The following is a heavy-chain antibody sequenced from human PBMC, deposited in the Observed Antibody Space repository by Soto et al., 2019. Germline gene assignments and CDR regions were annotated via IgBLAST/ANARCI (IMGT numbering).Heavy chain of an antibody. V-gene: IGHV3-30-3*01. CDR2: ISYDGSNK. D-gene: IGHD4-17*01. J-gene: IGHJ5*02. CDR1: GFTFSSYA. Sequence: GGSLRLSCAASGFTFSSYAMHWVRQAPGKGLEWVAVISYDGSNKYYADSVKGRFTISRENSKNTLYLQMNSLRAEDTAVYYCARDSMATVTTYNWFDPWGQGTLVTVSS. CDR3: ARDSMATVTTYNWFDP.